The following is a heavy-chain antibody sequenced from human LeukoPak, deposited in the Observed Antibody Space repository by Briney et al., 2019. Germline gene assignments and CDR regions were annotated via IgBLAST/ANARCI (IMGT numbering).Heavy chain of an antibody. CDR2: IIPIFGTA. V-gene: IGHV1-69*13. CDR3: ASRGAVDDAFDI. Sequence: ASVKVSCKASGGTFSSYAISWARQAPGQGLEWMGGIIPIFGTANYAQKFQGRVTITADESTSTAYMELSSLRSEDTAVYYCASRGAVDDAFDIWGQGTMVTVSS. D-gene: IGHD1-26*01. CDR1: GGTFSSYA. J-gene: IGHJ3*02.